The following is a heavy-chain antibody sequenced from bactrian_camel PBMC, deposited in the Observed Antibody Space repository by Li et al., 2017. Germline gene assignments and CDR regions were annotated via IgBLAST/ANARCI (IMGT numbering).Heavy chain of an antibody. J-gene: IGHJ4*01. V-gene: IGHV3S1*01. CDR2: IYIAYRPEDQRT. CDR3: AARQPCRVRLGYEDPGEYNI. Sequence: HVQLVESGGGSVQPGGSLTLSCEFSGDLSRYCLAWFRQAPGEKREGVATIYIAYRPEDQRTYYVDSVKGRFTISPGNATNTVSLQMNSLKPEDTAMYYCAARQPCRVRLGYEDPGEYNIWGQGTQVTVS. D-gene: IGHD5*01. CDR1: GDLSRYC.